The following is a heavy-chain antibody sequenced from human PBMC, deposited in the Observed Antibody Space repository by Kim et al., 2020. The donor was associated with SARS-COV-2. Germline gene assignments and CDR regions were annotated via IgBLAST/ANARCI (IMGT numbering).Heavy chain of an antibody. CDR3: ARDRRKDGYNSFYFDY. J-gene: IGHJ4*02. V-gene: IGHV3-53*01. Sequence: GGSLRLSCAASGFPFILNYMSWVRQAPGKGLEWVSVIYSGGSTYYADSVKGRFTISRDNSKNTLYLQMNSLRAEDTAVYYCARDRRKDGYNSFYFDYWGQGTLVTVSS. CDR1: GFPFILNY. CDR2: IYSGGST. D-gene: IGHD1-1*01.